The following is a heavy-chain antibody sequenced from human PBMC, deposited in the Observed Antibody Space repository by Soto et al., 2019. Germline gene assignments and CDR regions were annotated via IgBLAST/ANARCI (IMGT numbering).Heavy chain of an antibody. CDR1: GGSISGSY. CDR3: ARSVAVPGAHIDY. CDR2: VYYTGST. J-gene: IGHJ4*02. D-gene: IGHD6-19*01. Sequence: LSLTCSVSGGSISGSYWSWIRQSPGKGLEWLGYVYYTGSTNYSPSLRSRVSISVDTSKNEFSLRLSSVTAADTAVYFCARSVAVPGAHIDYWGQGTQVTSPQ. V-gene: IGHV4-59*01.